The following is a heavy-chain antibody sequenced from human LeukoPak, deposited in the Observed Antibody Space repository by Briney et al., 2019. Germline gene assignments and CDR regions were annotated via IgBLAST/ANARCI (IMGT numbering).Heavy chain of an antibody. Sequence: SETLSLTCTVSGYSISSGYYWDWIRQPPGKGLEWIASIYHSGKSYYNPSLESRVTISVDTSKNQISLKLRSVTAADTAVYYCARVGSSSRLGVDPWGRGTLVTVSS. CDR3: ARVGSSSRLGVDP. D-gene: IGHD6-13*01. CDR2: IYHSGKS. V-gene: IGHV4-38-2*02. CDR1: GYSISSGYY. J-gene: IGHJ5*02.